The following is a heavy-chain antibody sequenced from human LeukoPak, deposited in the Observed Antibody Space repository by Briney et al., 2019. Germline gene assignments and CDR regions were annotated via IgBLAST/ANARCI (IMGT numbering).Heavy chain of an antibody. D-gene: IGHD6-13*01. CDR3: ARDQGYSSPDTDY. CDR1: GFTFSSYS. CDR2: ISSSSSTI. V-gene: IGHV3-48*01. Sequence: GGSLRLSCAASGFTFSSYSMNWVRQAPGKGLEWVSYISSSSSTIYYADSVKGRFTISRDNAKNSLYLQMNSLRAEATAVYYCARDQGYSSPDTDYWGQGTLVTVSS. J-gene: IGHJ4*02.